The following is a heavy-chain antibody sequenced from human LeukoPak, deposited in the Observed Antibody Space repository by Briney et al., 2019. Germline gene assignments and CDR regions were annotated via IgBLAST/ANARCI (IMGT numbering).Heavy chain of an antibody. CDR1: GFSFSNFA. CDR3: VKEHVDRAFTRSFEI. V-gene: IGHV3-23*01. D-gene: IGHD3-10*01. J-gene: IGHJ3*02. CDR2: ISPDRT. Sequence: GGSLRLSCEVSGFSFSNFAMSWVRQAAGKGLEWVSAISPDRTYYADSVRGRFTISRDTYKNTVDLHINSPRAEDTAIYYCVKEHVDRAFTRSFEIWGQGTVVTVSS.